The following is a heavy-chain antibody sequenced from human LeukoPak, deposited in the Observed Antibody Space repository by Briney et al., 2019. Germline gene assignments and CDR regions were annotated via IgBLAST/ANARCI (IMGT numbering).Heavy chain of an antibody. D-gene: IGHD6-13*01. CDR3: AADPGYSSSWYLY. CDR2: IIPILGIA. V-gene: IGHV1-69*04. Sequence: SVKVSCKASGGTFSSYAISWVRQAPGHGLEWMGRIIPILGIANYAQKFQERVTITRDMSTSTAYMELSSLRSEDTAVYYCAADPGYSSSWYLYWGQGTLATVSS. J-gene: IGHJ4*02. CDR1: GGTFSSYA.